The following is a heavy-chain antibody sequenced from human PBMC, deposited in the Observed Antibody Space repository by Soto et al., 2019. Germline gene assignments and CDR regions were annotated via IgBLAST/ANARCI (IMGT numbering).Heavy chain of an antibody. D-gene: IGHD3-22*01. CDR3: ARRRRHDYYDSSGYYLEGNYFDY. Sequence: PSETLSLTCTVSGGSISSSSYYWGWIRQPPGKGLEWIGSIYYSGSTYYNPSLKSRVTISVDTSKNQFSLKLSSVTAADTAVYCCARRRRHDYYDSSGYYLEGNYFDYWGQGTLVTAPQ. J-gene: IGHJ4*02. CDR1: GGSISSSSYY. V-gene: IGHV4-39*01. CDR2: IYYSGST.